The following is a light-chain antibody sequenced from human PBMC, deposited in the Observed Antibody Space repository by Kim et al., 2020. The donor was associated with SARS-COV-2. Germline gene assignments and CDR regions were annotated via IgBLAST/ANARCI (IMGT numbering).Light chain of an antibody. V-gene: IGKV1-39*01. CDR1: QNIRSY. CDR3: QQAYSTPYT. Sequence: SASVEDRVTIACRASQNIRSYLDWYHYKPGRAPKVLINAASSLFSGVPSGFSGRGSGTNFTLNISSLQPEDFATYYCQQAYSTPYTFGQGTKLEI. CDR2: AAS. J-gene: IGKJ2*01.